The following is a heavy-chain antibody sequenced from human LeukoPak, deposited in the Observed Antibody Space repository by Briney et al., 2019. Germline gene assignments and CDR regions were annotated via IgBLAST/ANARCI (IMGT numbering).Heavy chain of an antibody. CDR3: ASEDYYDSSGYYNNKEYFQH. CDR1: GYTFTGYY. V-gene: IGHV1-2*02. Sequence: ASVKVSCKASGYTFTGYYMHWVRQAPGQGLEWMGWINPNSGGTNYAQKFQGRVTMTRDTSISTAYMELSWLRSDDTAVYYCASEDYYDSSGYYNNKEYFQHWGQGTLVTVSS. D-gene: IGHD3-22*01. CDR2: INPNSGGT. J-gene: IGHJ1*01.